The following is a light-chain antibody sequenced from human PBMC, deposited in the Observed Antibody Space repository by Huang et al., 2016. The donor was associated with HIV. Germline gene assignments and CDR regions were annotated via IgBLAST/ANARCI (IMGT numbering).Light chain of an antibody. V-gene: IGKV1-6*01. J-gene: IGKJ1*01. CDR2: GAS. CDR1: QGITDD. CDR3: LQDHNYPRT. Sequence: AIQMTQSPSSLSASVGDRVTITCRASQGITDDLAWYQQKPGKAPKLLISGASTLRSGVPSRFSGGGSGTDFTLTISSLQPEDYATYYCLQDHNYPRTFGQGTKVEI.